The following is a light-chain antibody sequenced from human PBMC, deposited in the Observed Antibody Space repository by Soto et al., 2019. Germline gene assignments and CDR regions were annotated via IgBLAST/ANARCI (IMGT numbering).Light chain of an antibody. Sequence: EIVLTQSPATLSLSPGERATLSCRASQSVSSYLAWYQQKPGQAPRLLIYDASNRATGIPARFSGSGSGTDFNITISRLEPEDCAVYYCQQRSNWPPWTCGQGTKVEIK. V-gene: IGKV3-11*01. CDR3: QQRSNWPPWT. CDR1: QSVSSY. CDR2: DAS. J-gene: IGKJ1*01.